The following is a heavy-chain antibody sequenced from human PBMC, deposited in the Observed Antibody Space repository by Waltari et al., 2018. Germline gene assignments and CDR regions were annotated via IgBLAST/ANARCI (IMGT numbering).Heavy chain of an antibody. Sequence: QLQLQESGPGLVKPSETLSLTCTVSGGSISSSSYYWGWIRQPPGKGLEWIGRIYYSGSTYYNPSLKSRVTISVDTSKNQFSLKLSSVTAADTAVYYCAREDYYGGKRGPRDYWGQGTLVTVSS. CDR1: GGSISSSSYY. V-gene: IGHV4-39*07. J-gene: IGHJ4*02. CDR2: IYYSGST. CDR3: AREDYYGGKRGPRDY. D-gene: IGHD4-17*01.